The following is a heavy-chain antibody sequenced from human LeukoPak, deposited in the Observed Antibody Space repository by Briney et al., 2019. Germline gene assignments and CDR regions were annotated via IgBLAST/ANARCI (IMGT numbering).Heavy chain of an antibody. V-gene: IGHV4-59*01. CDR2: IYYSGST. J-gene: IGHJ4*02. CDR1: GGSISSYY. CDR3: ARKSFHTSSYDY. Sequence: KASETLSLTCTVSGGSISSYYWSWIRQPPGKGLEWIGYIYYSGSTNYNPSLKSRVTISVDTSKNQFSLKLSSVTAADTAVYYCARKSFHTSSYDYWGQGTLVTVSS. D-gene: IGHD2-2*01.